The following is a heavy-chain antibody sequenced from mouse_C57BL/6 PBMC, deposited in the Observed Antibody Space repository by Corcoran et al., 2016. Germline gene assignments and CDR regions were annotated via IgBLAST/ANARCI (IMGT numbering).Heavy chain of an antibody. D-gene: IGHD2-2*01. J-gene: IGHJ4*01. CDR3: ARGGLLWLRRYAMDY. CDR1: GYTFTDYY. Sequence: EVQLQQSGPELVKPGASVKISCKASGYTFTDYYMNWVKQSHGKSLEWIGDINPNNGGTSYNQKFKGKATLTVDKSSSTAYMELRSLTSEVSAVYYCARGGLLWLRRYAMDYWGQGTSVTVSS. CDR2: INPNNGGT. V-gene: IGHV1-26*01.